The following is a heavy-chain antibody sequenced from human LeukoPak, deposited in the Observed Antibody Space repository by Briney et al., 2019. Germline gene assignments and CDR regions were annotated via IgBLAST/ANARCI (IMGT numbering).Heavy chain of an antibody. V-gene: IGHV5-51*01. D-gene: IGHD5-24*01. Sequence: KGGESLKISCKGSGYSFTSYWIGWVRQMPGKGLEWMGIIYPGDSDTRYSPSFQGQVTISADKSISTAYLQWSSLKASDTAMYYCARQVHAPVEMATNWFDPWGQGTLVTVSS. CDR3: ARQVHAPVEMATNWFDP. CDR2: IYPGDSDT. J-gene: IGHJ5*02. CDR1: GYSFTSYW.